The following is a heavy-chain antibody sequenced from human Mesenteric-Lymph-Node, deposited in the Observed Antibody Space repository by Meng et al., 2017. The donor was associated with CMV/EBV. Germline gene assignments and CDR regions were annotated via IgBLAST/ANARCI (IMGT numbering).Heavy chain of an antibody. Sequence: CPFSGGSINSRNYYWGWIRQPPGKGLEWIGTIYYSGSTYYNPSLKSRVTISVDTSKNQFSLNLKSVTAADTAVYYCARGGSWSEYFQLWGQGTLVTVSS. J-gene: IGHJ1*01. V-gene: IGHV4-39*01. D-gene: IGHD6-13*01. CDR1: GGSINSRNYY. CDR2: IYYSGST. CDR3: ARGGSWSEYFQL.